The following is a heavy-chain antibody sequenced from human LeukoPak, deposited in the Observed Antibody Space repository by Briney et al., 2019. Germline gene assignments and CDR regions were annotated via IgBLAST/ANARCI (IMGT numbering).Heavy chain of an antibody. V-gene: IGHV3-23*01. Sequence: GGSLRLSCAASGFTFSSYWMSWVRQAPGKGLEWVSAISGSGGSTYYADSVEGRFTISRDNSKNTLYLQMNSLRAEDTAVYYCAKSGGNHYFDYWGQGTLVTVSS. CDR1: GFTFSSYW. J-gene: IGHJ4*02. CDR2: ISGSGGST. CDR3: AKSGGNHYFDY. D-gene: IGHD4-23*01.